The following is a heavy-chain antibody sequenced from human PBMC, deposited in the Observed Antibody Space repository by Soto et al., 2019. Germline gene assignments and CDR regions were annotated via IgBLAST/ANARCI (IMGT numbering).Heavy chain of an antibody. D-gene: IGHD6-19*01. CDR2: SRNKAYSYIT. CDR3: TRGCNNGWYFDS. CDR1: GFIFHEHD. J-gene: IGHJ4*02. Sequence: GGSLRLSCAASGFIFHEHDMHWVRQAPGKGLEWVGRSRNKAYSYITEYDASVKGRFTISRDDSRNSMYLQMNSLKTEDTAVYFCTRGCNNGWYFDSWGQGALVTVSS. V-gene: IGHV3-72*01.